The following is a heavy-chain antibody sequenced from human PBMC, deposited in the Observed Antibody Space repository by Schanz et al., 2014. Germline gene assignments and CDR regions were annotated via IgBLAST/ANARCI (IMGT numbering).Heavy chain of an antibody. CDR3: ARPPHDSSGYYPFDY. D-gene: IGHD3-22*01. CDR2: IGNGGVTI. V-gene: IGHV3-48*04. Sequence: EVQLVESGGGLVQPGGSLRLSCAASGFTFSSYSMNWVRQAPGKGLEWVSYIGNGGVTIYYADSVKGRFTISRDNAKNSLYLQMNSLRAEDTAVYYCARPPHDSSGYYPFDYWGQGTLVTVSS. CDR1: GFTFSSYS. J-gene: IGHJ4*02.